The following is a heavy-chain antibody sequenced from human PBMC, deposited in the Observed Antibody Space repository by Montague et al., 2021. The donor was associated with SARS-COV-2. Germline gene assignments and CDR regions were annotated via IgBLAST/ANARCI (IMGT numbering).Heavy chain of an antibody. J-gene: IGHJ6*02. D-gene: IGHD3-10*01. CDR2: INSDGSST. Sequence: SLRLYCEASGFTFSSYWMHWVRQAPGKGLVWVSRINSDGSSTSYADSVKGRFTISRDNAKNTLYLQMNSLRAEDTAVYYCARDTYGSGSYLFYYYYGMDVWGQGTTVTVSS. CDR3: ARDTYGSGSYLFYYYYGMDV. V-gene: IGHV3-74*01. CDR1: GFTFSSYW.